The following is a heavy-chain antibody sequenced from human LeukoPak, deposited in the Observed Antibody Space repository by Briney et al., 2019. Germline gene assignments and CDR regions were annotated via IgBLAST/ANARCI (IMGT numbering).Heavy chain of an antibody. D-gene: IGHD3-10*01. J-gene: IGHJ4*02. V-gene: IGHV3-30*02. Sequence: GGSLRLSCAASGFTFSSYGMHWVRQAPGKGLEWVAFIRYDGSNKYYADSVKGRFTISRDNSKNTLYLQMNSLRAEDTAVYYCAKDLRFGESLPYYWGQGTLVTVSS. CDR3: AKDLRFGESLPYY. CDR1: GFTFSSYG. CDR2: IRYDGSNK.